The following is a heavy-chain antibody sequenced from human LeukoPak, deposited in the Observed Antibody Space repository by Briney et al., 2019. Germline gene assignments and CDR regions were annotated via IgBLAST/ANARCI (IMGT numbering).Heavy chain of an antibody. J-gene: IGHJ4*02. CDR2: IYYSGST. D-gene: IGHD3-10*01. CDR3: ARDSGRSDFDY. V-gene: IGHV4-59*01. Sequence: SEALSLTCTVSGGSISSYYWSWIRQPPRKGRESIGYIYYSGSTNYNPSLKSRVTISVDTSKNQFPLKLSSVTAADTAVYYCARDSGRSDFDYWGQGTLVTVSS. CDR1: GGSISSYY.